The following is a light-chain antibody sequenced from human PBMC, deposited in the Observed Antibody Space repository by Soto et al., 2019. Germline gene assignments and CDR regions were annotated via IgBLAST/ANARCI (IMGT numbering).Light chain of an antibody. Sequence: MVMTQSPATLSVSPGERVTLSCRTSQNVTSNLAWYQLKPGQTPSLLIYGTSTRAPDIPVRFSGSGSGTEFTLTNTTVQSGASAVYYCQQYDDWGFGPGTKVEIK. J-gene: IGKJ1*01. CDR1: QNVTSN. V-gene: IGKV3-15*01. CDR2: GTS. CDR3: QQYDDWG.